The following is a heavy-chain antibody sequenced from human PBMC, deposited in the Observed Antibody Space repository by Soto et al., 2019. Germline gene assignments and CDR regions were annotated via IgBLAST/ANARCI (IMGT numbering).Heavy chain of an antibody. CDR3: ARGDSRYVELGY. V-gene: IGHV3-7*01. CDR1: GFTFSHYW. J-gene: IGHJ4*02. Sequence: EVQLVESGGGLVQPGGSLRLSCAASGFTFSHYWMSWVRQAPGKGLEWLANIKQDGSERYYVDSVKGRFTISRDNAKNSLYLQMNSLRVEDTAVYYCARGDSRYVELGYWGQGTLVTVSS. CDR2: IKQDGSER. D-gene: IGHD5-12*01.